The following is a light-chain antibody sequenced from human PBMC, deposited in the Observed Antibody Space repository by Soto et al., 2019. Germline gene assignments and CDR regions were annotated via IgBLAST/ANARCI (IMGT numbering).Light chain of an antibody. V-gene: IGKV1-8*01. CDR1: QGISSY. Sequence: AIRMTQSPSSFSASTGDRVTITCRASQGISSYLAWYQQKPGKAPKLLIYAAATLQRGAPSRFSASGSGTDFTLTISRLQSEDFATYYYQQYLSYPSTFGQGTKLEI. CDR2: AAA. J-gene: IGKJ2*01. CDR3: QQYLSYPST.